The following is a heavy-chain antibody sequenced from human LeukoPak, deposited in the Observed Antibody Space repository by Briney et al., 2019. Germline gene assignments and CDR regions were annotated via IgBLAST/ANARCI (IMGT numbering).Heavy chain of an antibody. CDR1: GYTFTGYY. Sequence: GASVKVSCKASGYTFTGYYMHWVRQAPGQGLEWMGWINPNSGGTNYAQKLQGRVTMTTDTSTSTAYMELRSLRSDDTAVYCCARGGKELEEVDYWGQGTLVTVSS. D-gene: IGHD3-3*01. CDR2: INPNSGGT. J-gene: IGHJ4*02. V-gene: IGHV1-2*02. CDR3: ARGGKELEEVDY.